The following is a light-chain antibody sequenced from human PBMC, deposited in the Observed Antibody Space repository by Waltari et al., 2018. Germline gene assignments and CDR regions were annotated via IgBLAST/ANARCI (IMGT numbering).Light chain of an antibody. V-gene: IGKV1-39*01. CDR3: QESVSTPKGT. CDR2: AAS. CDR1: QSISTF. J-gene: IGKJ3*01. Sequence: DIQMTQSPSSLSASVGDRVTTTCRASQSISTFLNWYQQKEGRAPKLLIYAASTLQRGVPSRFSGSGAGSDFTLTISSLQPEDSATYHCQESVSTPKGTFGPGTKVEIK.